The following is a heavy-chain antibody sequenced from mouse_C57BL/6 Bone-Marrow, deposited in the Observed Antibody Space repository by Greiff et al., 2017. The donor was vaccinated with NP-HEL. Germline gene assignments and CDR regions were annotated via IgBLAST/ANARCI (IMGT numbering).Heavy chain of an antibody. V-gene: IGHV1-26*01. D-gene: IGHD1-1*02. CDR1: GYTFTDYY. CDR2: INPNNGGT. J-gene: IGHJ2*01. CDR3: AREGLWPYFDY. Sequence: EVKLQQSGPELVKPGASVKISCKASGYTFTDYYMNWVKQSHGKSLEWIGDINPNNGGTSYNQKFKGKATLTVDKSSSTAYMELRSLTSEDSAVYYCAREGLWPYFDYWGQGTTLTVSS.